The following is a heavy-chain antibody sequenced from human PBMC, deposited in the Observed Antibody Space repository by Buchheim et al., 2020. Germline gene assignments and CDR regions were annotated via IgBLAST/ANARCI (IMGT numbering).Heavy chain of an antibody. Sequence: QVQLVQSGAEVKKPGASVKVSCKASGYTFTSYYMHWVRQAPGQGLEWMGIINPSGGSTSYAQKFQGRVTMTRDTSTSPVYMELSSLRSEDTAVYYCARELLWFGELLGYYGMDVWGQGTT. CDR1: GYTFTSYY. D-gene: IGHD3-10*01. J-gene: IGHJ6*02. CDR3: ARELLWFGELLGYYGMDV. V-gene: IGHV1-46*03. CDR2: INPSGGST.